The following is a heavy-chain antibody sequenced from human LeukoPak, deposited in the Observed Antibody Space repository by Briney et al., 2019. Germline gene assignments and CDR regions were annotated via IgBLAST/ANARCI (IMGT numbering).Heavy chain of an antibody. D-gene: IGHD3-3*01. CDR1: GYIFINYW. J-gene: IGHJ4*02. CDR2: IYPSDSDT. V-gene: IGHV5-51*01. CDR3: ARLEGMTAPFDY. Sequence: GGSLKISCKGSGYIFINYWIAWVRQMPGKGLEWMGIIYPSDSDTRNNPSFQGQVTLSADKSISTAYLQWSSLKASDTAMYYCARLEGMTAPFDYWGQGALVTVSS.